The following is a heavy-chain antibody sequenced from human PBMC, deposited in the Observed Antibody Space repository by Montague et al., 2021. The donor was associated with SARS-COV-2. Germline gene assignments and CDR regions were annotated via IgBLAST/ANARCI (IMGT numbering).Heavy chain of an antibody. CDR3: VRPLWFGDSDYYFES. V-gene: IGHV3-74*01. J-gene: IGHJ4*02. D-gene: IGHD3-10*01. Sequence: SLRLSCAASGFTFRSYWMHWVRQVPGRGLVWVSRIRPDGTSTHXXXSXXXRFVISRDNAKNTLSLEVTNLRVDDTAIYYCVRPLWFGDSDYYFESWGQGTLVSVSS. CDR1: GFTFRSYW. CDR2: IRPDGTST.